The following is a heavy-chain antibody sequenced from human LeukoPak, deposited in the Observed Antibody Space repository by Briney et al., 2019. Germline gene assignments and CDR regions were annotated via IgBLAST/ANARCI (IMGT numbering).Heavy chain of an antibody. CDR2: IYYSGST. CDR1: GGSISSGDYY. J-gene: IGHJ5*02. Sequence: PSQTLSLTCTVSGGSISSGDYYWSWIRQPPGKGLEWIGYIYYSGSTYYNPSLKSRVTISVDTSKNQFSLRLSSVTAADTAVYYCARTEYQLLSLEYSSSSWFDPWGQGTLVTVSS. CDR3: ARTEYQLLSLEYSSSSWFDP. V-gene: IGHV4-30-4*08. D-gene: IGHD2-2*01.